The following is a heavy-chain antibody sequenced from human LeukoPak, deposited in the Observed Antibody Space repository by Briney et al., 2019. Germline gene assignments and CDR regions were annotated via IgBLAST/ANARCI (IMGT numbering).Heavy chain of an antibody. CDR1: GYTFTGYY. D-gene: IGHD4-17*01. Sequence: ASVKVSCKASGYTFTGYYMHWVRQAPGQGLEWMGWINPNSGGTNYAQKLQGRVTMTTDTSTSTAYMELRSLRSDDTAVYYCAREDYGDFGGRWFDPWGQGTLVTVSS. CDR3: AREDYGDFGGRWFDP. V-gene: IGHV1-2*02. J-gene: IGHJ5*02. CDR2: INPNSGGT.